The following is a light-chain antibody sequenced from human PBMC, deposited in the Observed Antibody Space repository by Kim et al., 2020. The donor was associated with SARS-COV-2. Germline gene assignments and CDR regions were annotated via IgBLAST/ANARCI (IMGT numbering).Light chain of an antibody. V-gene: IGKV3-15*01. CDR2: GAS. CDR1: QSVSSD. J-gene: IGKJ5*01. Sequence: EIVMTQSPATLSVSPGERATLSCRASQSVSSDLAWYQHKPGQAPRLLIYGASTRATGLPARFSGSGSGTEFTPTISSLQSEDSAVYYCQQYYNLITFGQGTRLEIK. CDR3: QQYYNLIT.